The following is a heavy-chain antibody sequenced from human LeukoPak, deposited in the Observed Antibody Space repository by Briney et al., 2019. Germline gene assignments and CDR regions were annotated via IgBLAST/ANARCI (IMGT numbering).Heavy chain of an antibody. D-gene: IGHD3-16*01. CDR2: IYPGDSDT. V-gene: IGHV5-51*01. CDR3: ARRGPAARPYYYYGMDV. J-gene: IGHJ6*02. CDR1: GYSFTSYW. Sequence: GESLKISCKDSGYSFTSYWIGWVRQMPGKGLEWMGIIYPGDSDTRYSPSFQGQVTISADKSISTAYLQWSSLKASDTAMYYCARRGPAARPYYYYGMDVWGQGTTVTVSS.